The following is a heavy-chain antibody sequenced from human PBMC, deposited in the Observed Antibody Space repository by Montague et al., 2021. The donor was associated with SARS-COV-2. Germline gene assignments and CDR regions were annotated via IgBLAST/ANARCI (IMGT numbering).Heavy chain of an antibody. D-gene: IGHD2-8*01. CDR1: GGSLSSYY. J-gene: IGHJ4*02. Sequence: SETLSLTCTVSGGSLSSYYWSWIRQPPGKGLEWIGYIYYSGSTNYNPSLKSRVTISVDTSKNQFSLNLSSVTAADTAVYYCAKEGGKMVFDQWGQGTLVTVSS. CDR2: IYYSGST. V-gene: IGHV4-59*08. CDR3: AKEGGKMVFDQ.